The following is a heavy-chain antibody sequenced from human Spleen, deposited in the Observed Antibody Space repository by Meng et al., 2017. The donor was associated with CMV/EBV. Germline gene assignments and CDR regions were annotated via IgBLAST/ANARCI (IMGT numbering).Heavy chain of an antibody. D-gene: IGHD1-26*01. Sequence: GESLKISCAASGFTFSSYSMNWVRQAPGKGLEWVSSISSSSSYIYYADSVKGRFTISRDDAKNSLFLQMNSLRAEDTGVYYCAREDVILGAKNLDHWGQGTLVTVSS. CDR2: ISSSSSYI. CDR1: GFTFSSYS. CDR3: AREDVILGAKNLDH. J-gene: IGHJ4*02. V-gene: IGHV3-21*01.